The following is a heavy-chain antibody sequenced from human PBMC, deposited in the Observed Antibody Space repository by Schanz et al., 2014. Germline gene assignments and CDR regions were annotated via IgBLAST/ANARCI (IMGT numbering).Heavy chain of an antibody. CDR1: GITFSSHS. J-gene: IGHJ5*02. Sequence: VHLVESGGGLVQPGGSLRLSCAASGITFSSHSFNWVRQAPGKGLEWVAFINSDGTKRFYADSVKSRFTISRDNSRNTLYLQMNSLRAEDTAVYYCATASSPVREAGAGSSFHLWGQGTLXTVSP. CDR2: INSDGTKR. V-gene: IGHV3-30*02. CDR3: ATASSPVREAGAGSSFHL. D-gene: IGHD6-13*01.